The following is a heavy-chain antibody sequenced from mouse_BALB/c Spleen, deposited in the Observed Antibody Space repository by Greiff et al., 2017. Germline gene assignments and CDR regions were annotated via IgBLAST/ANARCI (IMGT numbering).Heavy chain of an antibody. D-gene: IGHD1-2*01. V-gene: IGHV1-31*01. CDR1: GYSFTGYY. CDR3: ARGSLLRPYDFDY. J-gene: IGHJ2*02. CDR2: INPYNGAT. Sequence: EVQLQQSGPELVKPGASVKISCKASGYSFTGYYMHWVKQSPVKSLEWIGRINPYNGATSYNQNFKDKASLTVDKSSSTSYMELHSLTSEDSAVYYCARGSLLRPYDFDYWGQGTSLTVSS.